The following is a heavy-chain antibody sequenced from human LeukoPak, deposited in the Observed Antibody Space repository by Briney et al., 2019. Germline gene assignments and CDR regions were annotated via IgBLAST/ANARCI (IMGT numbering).Heavy chain of an antibody. CDR3: VRFAAGPDPYYP. CDR1: GYTLTELS. J-gene: IGHJ5*02. CDR2: FDPEDGET. D-gene: IGHD6-25*01. Sequence: GASVKVSRKVSGYTLTELSMHWVRQAPGKGLEWMGGFDPEDGETIYAQNFQGRVTMTEDTSTDTAYMELNNLTSEDTAVYYCVRFAAGPDPYYPWGQGTLVTVSS. V-gene: IGHV1-24*01.